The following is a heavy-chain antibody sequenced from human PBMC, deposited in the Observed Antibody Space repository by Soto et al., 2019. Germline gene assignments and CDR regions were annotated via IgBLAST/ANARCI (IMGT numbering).Heavy chain of an antibody. D-gene: IGHD3-10*01. V-gene: IGHV1-2*04. J-gene: IGHJ6*02. CDR3: ARGGSLWFGELSAYYYGMDV. CDR2: INPNSGGT. CDR1: GYTFTGFY. Sequence: ASVKVSCKASGYTFTGFYMHWVRQAPGQGLEWMGWINPNSGGTNYAQKFQGWVTMTRDTSISTAYMELSRLRSDDTAVYFCARGGSLWFGELSAYYYGMDVWGQGTTVTVSS.